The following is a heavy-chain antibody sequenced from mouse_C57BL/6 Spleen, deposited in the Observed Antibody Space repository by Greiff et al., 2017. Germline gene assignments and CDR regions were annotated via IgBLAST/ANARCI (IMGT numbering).Heavy chain of an antibody. D-gene: IGHD2-3*01. CDR1: GYAFSSYW. CDR2: IYPGDGDT. CDR3: ARGGADGYYGDY. J-gene: IGHJ2*01. Sequence: VQLQQSGAELEKPGASVKISCKASGYAFSSYWMNWVKQRPGKGLEWIGQIYPGDGDTNYNGKFKGKATLTADKSSSTAYMQLSSLTSEDSAVYFCARGGADGYYGDYWGQGTTLTVSS. V-gene: IGHV1-80*01.